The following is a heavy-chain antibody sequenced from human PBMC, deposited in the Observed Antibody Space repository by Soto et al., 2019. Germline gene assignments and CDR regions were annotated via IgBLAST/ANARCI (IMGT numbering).Heavy chain of an antibody. J-gene: IGHJ3*02. CDR1: GFTFGIYG. D-gene: IGHD1-26*01. Sequence: QVQLVESGGGVVQPGRSLRLSCAASGFTFGIYGMHWVRQAPGKGLEWVAVIWYDGSIKYQADSVKGRFTISRDKSKNTEYLQMNSLRDEDTAVYYCARATSGSFDALDMWGQGTMVTVSS. V-gene: IGHV3-33*01. CDR2: IWYDGSIK. CDR3: ARATSGSFDALDM.